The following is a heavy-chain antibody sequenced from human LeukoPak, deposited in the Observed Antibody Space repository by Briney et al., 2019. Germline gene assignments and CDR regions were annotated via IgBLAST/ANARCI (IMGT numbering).Heavy chain of an antibody. CDR1: GGTFSSYA. Sequence: SVKVSCKASGGTFSSYAISWVRQAPGQGLEWMGGIIPIFGTANYAQKFQGRVTITADESTSTAYMELSSLRSEDTAVYYCARAWEYDYVWGSFDYWGQGTLVTVSP. V-gene: IGHV1-69*13. CDR2: IIPIFGTA. J-gene: IGHJ4*02. CDR3: ARAWEYDYVWGSFDY. D-gene: IGHD3-16*01.